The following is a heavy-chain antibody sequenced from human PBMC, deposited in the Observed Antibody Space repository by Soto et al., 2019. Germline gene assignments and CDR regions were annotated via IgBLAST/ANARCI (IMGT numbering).Heavy chain of an antibody. Sequence: QVQLVQSGAEVKKPGSSVKVSCKASGGTFSSYTISWVRQAPGQGLEWMGRIIPILGIANYAQKFQGRVTITADKATSTAYMELSSLGSEHTAVYYCAREFTSDSGYEGVAFDIWGQGAMVTVSS. V-gene: IGHV1-69*08. CDR3: AREFTSDSGYEGVAFDI. D-gene: IGHD6-25*01. CDR1: GGTFSSYT. J-gene: IGHJ3*02. CDR2: IIPILGIA.